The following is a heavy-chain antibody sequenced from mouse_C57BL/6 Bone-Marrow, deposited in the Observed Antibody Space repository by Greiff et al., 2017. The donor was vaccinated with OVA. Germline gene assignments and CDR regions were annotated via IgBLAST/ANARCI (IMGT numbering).Heavy chain of an antibody. D-gene: IGHD4-1*01. V-gene: IGHV5-17*01. CDR2: ISSGSSTI. J-gene: IGHJ2*01. Sequence: EVKLMESGGGLVKPGGSLKLSCAASGFTFSDYGMHWVRQAPEQGLEWVAYISSGSSTIYYADTVKGRFTISRDKAKNTLFLQMTSLRSEDTAMYYCARVGFDYWGQGTTLTVSS. CDR3: ARVGFDY. CDR1: GFTFSDYG.